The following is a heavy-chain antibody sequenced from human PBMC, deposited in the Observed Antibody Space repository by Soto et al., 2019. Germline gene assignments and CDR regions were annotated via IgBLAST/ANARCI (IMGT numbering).Heavy chain of an antibody. J-gene: IGHJ4*02. Sequence: QVQLQESGPGLVKPSQTLSLTCSVSGASTVSHYHWTWIRQPPGKGLEWMGYIFNSGTTFYNPSRTSRSSISMDTSGNHFALELRSVTAADTAVYYCALALGPTTGLDYWGQGTLVTVSS. V-gene: IGHV4-31*02. D-gene: IGHD1-26*01. CDR1: GASTVSHYH. CDR3: ALALGPTTGLDY. CDR2: IFNSGTT.